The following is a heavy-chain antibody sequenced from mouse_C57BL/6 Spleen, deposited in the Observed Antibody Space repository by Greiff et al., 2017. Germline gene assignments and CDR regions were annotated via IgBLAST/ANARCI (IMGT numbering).Heavy chain of an antibody. D-gene: IGHD2-13*01. CDR1: GYTFTSYW. CDR2: IDPSDSYT. CDR3: ARGEYYAMDY. J-gene: IGHJ4*01. Sequence: QVQLQQSGAELVKPGASVQLSCKASGYTFTSYWMQWVKQRPGQGLEWIGEIDPSDSYTNYNQKFKGKATLTVDTSSSTAYMQLSSLTSEDSAVYYCARGEYYAMDYWGQGTSVTVSS. V-gene: IGHV1-50*01.